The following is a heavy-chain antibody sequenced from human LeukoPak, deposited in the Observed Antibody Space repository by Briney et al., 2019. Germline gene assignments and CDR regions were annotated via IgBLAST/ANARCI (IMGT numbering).Heavy chain of an antibody. CDR1: GFTFDNYV. D-gene: IGHD6-19*01. CDR2: IDWDSGNI. CDR3: AKAGFSSGWYDVDY. Sequence: GGSLRLSCAASGFTFDNYVTHWVRQPPGKGLEWVSGIDWDSGNIGYADSVKGRFTVSRDDAKNSLYLQMNSLRAEDTALYYCAKAGFSSGWYDVDYWGQGTLVTVSS. V-gene: IGHV3-9*01. J-gene: IGHJ4*02.